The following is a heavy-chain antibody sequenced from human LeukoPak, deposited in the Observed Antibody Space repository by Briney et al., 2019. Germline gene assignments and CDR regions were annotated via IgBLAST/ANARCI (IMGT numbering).Heavy chain of an antibody. CDR3: ARHVGCSGDSCYSLSYDYYMDV. V-gene: IGHV4-39*07. D-gene: IGHD2-15*01. Sequence: SETLSLTCTVSGGSISSSSYYWSWIRQPPGKGLEWIGEINHSGSTNYNPSLKSRVTISVDTSKNQFSLKLRSVTAADTAVYYCARHVGCSGDSCYSLSYDYYMDVWGKGTTVTISS. CDR1: GGSISSSSYY. J-gene: IGHJ6*03. CDR2: INHSGST.